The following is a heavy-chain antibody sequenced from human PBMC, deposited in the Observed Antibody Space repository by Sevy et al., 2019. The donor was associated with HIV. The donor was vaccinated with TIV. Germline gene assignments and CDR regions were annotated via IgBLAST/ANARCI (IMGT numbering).Heavy chain of an antibody. CDR3: TRDLGYYDSSRMYDY. Sequence: GGSLRLSCTASGFTFDDYTMSWFRQAPGKGLEWVGFIRSKAYGGTTEYAASVKGRFTISRDDSTSIAFLQMNSLKTEDTAVYYCTRDLGYYDSSRMYDYWGQGTLVTVSS. V-gene: IGHV3-49*03. CDR2: IRSKAYGGTT. D-gene: IGHD3-22*01. CDR1: GFTFDDYT. J-gene: IGHJ4*02.